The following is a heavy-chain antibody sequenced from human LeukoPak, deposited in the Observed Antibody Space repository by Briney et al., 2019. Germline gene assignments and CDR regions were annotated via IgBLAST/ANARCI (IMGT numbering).Heavy chain of an antibody. Sequence: PGGSLRLSCAASGFTFSSYWMHWVRQVPGKGLVWVSRMNPDGGTTDYADSVKGRFTISRDNAKNTLYLQMNSLTVEDTAVYYCATAGSYRFDYWGQGTLVTVSS. V-gene: IGHV3-74*01. D-gene: IGHD3-16*02. CDR1: GFTFSSYW. J-gene: IGHJ4*02. CDR3: ATAGSYRFDY. CDR2: MNPDGGTT.